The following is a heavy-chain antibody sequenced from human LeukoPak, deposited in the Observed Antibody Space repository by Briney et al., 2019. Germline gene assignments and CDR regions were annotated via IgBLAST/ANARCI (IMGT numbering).Heavy chain of an antibody. V-gene: IGHV4-61*02. CDR3: ARADCTNGVCYTSDY. CDR2: IYTSGST. CDR1: GGSISSGSYY. D-gene: IGHD2-8*01. J-gene: IGHJ4*02. Sequence: SGTLSLTCTVSGGSISSGSYYWSWIRQPAGKGLEWIGRIYTSGSTNYNPSLKSRVTISVDTSKNQFSLKLSSVTAADTAVYYCARADCTNGVCYTSDYWGQGTLVTVSS.